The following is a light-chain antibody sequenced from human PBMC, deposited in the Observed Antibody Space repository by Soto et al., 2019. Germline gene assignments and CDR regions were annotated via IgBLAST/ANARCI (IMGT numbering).Light chain of an antibody. J-gene: IGLJ1*01. CDR1: RSDIGDSNF. CDR3: ASFRSGTILV. V-gene: IGLV2-14*01. Sequence: QSRQTQPASVSFSPGQSVTISCSGPRSDIGDSNFISWYQHSPGKAPRLLIYEVNNRPSGVSKRFSGSKAGNTASLTISGLLDDDEADYFCASFRSGTILVFGSGTKVTVL. CDR2: EVN.